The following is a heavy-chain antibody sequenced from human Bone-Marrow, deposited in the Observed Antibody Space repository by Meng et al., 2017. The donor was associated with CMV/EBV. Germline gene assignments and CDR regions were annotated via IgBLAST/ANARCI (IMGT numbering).Heavy chain of an antibody. CDR3: ARDFLRAPGIFDY. J-gene: IGHJ4*02. CDR1: AFTFTRHS. CDR2: ISTSSDII. V-gene: IGHV3-48*02. D-gene: IGHD1-1*01. Sequence: GESLKISCAASAFTFTRHSMNWVRQAPGKGLEWLSYISTSSDIIYYADSVRGRFTISRDNAKNSVYLQMSSLRDEDTAVYYCARDFLRAPGIFDYWGQGTLVTVSS.